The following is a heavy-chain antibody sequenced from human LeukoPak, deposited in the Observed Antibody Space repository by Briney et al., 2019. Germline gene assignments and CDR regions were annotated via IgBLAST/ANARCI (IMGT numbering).Heavy chain of an antibody. CDR2: IGGSGEST. V-gene: IGHV3-23*01. Sequence: PGGSLRLSCVASGFPFSSYWMTWVRQAPGKGLEWVSSIGGSGESTYYADSVKGRFTISRDNSKNTVFLQMNSLSRDDTAVYYCARRGGSNGWGAFDVWGQGTTITVSS. J-gene: IGHJ3*01. CDR1: GFPFSSYW. CDR3: ARRGGSNGWGAFDV. D-gene: IGHD2-8*01.